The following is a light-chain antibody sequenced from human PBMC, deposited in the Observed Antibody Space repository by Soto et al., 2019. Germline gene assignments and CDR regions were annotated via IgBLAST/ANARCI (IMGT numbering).Light chain of an antibody. CDR1: NIGSKN. J-gene: IGLJ1*01. CDR3: QVWDSSSDHLYV. V-gene: IGLV3-21*02. Sequence: SYELTQPPSVSVAPGQTARLACGGNNIGSKNVHWYQQKPGQAPVLVVYNDNDRPSGIPERFSGSNSGNTATLTISRVEGGDEADYYCQVWDSSSDHLYVFGTGTKVTVL. CDR2: NDN.